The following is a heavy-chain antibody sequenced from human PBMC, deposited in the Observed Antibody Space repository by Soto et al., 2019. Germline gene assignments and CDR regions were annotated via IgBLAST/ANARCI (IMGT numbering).Heavy chain of an antibody. CDR3: ARGPWCSGGSCYSLSYYYGMDV. V-gene: IGHV1-69*01. J-gene: IGHJ6*02. CDR2: IIPIFGTA. CDR1: GGTFSSYA. D-gene: IGHD2-15*01. Sequence: QVQLVQSGAEVKKPGSSVKVSCKASGGTFSSYAISWVRQAPGQGLEWMGGIIPIFGTANYAQKFQGRVTITADESTSTAYMELSSLRSEDTAVYYCARGPWCSGGSCYSLSYYYGMDVWGQWTTVTVSS.